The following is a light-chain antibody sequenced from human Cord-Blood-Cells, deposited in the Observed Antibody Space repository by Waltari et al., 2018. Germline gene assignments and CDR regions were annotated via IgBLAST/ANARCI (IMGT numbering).Light chain of an antibody. Sequence: DIQMTQSPSYLSASVGDRVTITCRASQSISSYLNWYQQKPGKAPKLLIYATSSLQSGVPSRFSGSGSGTDFTLTISSLQPEDFATYYCQQSYSTPGIGTFGQGTKVEIK. J-gene: IGKJ1*01. CDR3: QQSYSTPGIGT. CDR2: ATS. V-gene: IGKV1-39*01. CDR1: QSISSY.